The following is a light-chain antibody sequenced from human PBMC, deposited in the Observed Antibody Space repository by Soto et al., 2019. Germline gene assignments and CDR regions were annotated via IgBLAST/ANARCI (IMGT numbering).Light chain of an antibody. CDR2: WAS. Sequence: DIVMTQSPDSLAVSLGERATINCKSSQSVLYSSNNKNYLACYQQKPGQPPKLLIYWASTRESGVPDRFSGSGSVTNFTLTISSLQAEDVAVYYCQQYYSTPVTFGQGTKLDIK. V-gene: IGKV4-1*01. J-gene: IGKJ2*01. CDR3: QQYYSTPVT. CDR1: QSVLYSSNNKNY.